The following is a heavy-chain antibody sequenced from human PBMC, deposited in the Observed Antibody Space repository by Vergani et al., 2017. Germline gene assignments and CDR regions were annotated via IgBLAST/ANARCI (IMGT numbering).Heavy chain of an antibody. CDR3: AKDTYDGREYFDY. Sequence: EVQLLESGGDLVQPGGSLRLSCAASGFTFIMHAMSWVRQAPGKGLEWVSTLSASDRRTHYADSVKGRFTISRDNSKNTLYLQMNSLRGEDTAVYYCAKDTYDGREYFDYWGQGTLVTVSS. CDR2: LSASDRRT. D-gene: IGHD3-16*01. V-gene: IGHV3-23*01. J-gene: IGHJ4*02. CDR1: GFTFIMHA.